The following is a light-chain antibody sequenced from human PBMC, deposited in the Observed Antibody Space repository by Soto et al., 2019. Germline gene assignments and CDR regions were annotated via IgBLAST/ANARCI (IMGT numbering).Light chain of an antibody. Sequence: ENVLTQSPGTLSVSPGEGATLSCRASQNFSSSYLAWYQHKAGQSPRLLIFGASSRAFGIPDRFSGSGSGTDFTLTISRLEPEDFAVYYCQQYGKTFGQGTKVDIK. CDR3: QQYGKT. CDR1: QNFSSSY. V-gene: IGKV3-20*01. J-gene: IGKJ1*01. CDR2: GAS.